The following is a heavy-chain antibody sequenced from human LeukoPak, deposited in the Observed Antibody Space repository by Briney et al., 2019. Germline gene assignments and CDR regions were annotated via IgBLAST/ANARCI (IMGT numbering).Heavy chain of an antibody. CDR1: GFTFDDYA. CDR2: ISWNSGLI. J-gene: IGHJ4*02. CDR3: AKEADYHGELLYYYFDY. V-gene: IGHV3-9*01. D-gene: IGHD3-10*01. Sequence: GGSLRLSCATSGFTFDDYAMHRVRQAPGKGLEWVSGISWNSGLIGYADSVKGRFTISRDNAKNSLYLQMNSLRAEDTALYYCAKEADYHGELLYYYFDYWGQGTPVTVSS.